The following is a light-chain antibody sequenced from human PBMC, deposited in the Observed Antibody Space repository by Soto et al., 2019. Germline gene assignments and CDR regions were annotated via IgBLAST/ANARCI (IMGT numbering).Light chain of an antibody. CDR1: QGISNY. CDR2: AAS. V-gene: IGKV1-27*01. CDR3: QKYNSAPRT. J-gene: IGKJ3*01. Sequence: DIQMTQSPSSLSASVGDRVTITCRASQGISNYLAWYQQKPGKVPKLLIYAASTLQSGVPSWFSGSGSGTDFTLTISSLPPEDVATYYCQKYNSAPRTFGPGTKVDIK.